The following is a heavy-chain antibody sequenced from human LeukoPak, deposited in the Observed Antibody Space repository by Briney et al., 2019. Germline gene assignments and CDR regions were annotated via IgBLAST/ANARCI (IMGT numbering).Heavy chain of an antibody. V-gene: IGHV3-74*01. Sequence: GGSLRLSCAASGCTISTYWMHWVRQVPGEGLVWVSRIKSDGSSIGYADSVKGRFINSRDNAKNTQYLQMNSLRAEDTAVYYCARVIIAATGIDYWGQGTLVTVSS. D-gene: IGHD6-13*01. CDR2: IKSDGSSI. J-gene: IGHJ4*02. CDR3: ARVIIAATGIDY. CDR1: GCTISTYW.